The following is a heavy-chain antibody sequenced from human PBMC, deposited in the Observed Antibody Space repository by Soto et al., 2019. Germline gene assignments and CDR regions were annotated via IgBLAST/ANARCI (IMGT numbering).Heavy chain of an antibody. CDR1: EFSLTTPGVG. D-gene: IGHD1-1*01. CDR3: ARRQGGAGQKLFWRAYKGFDP. J-gene: IGHJ5*02. CDR2: IFWDDDK. V-gene: IGHV2-5*02. Sequence: QITLKESGPTVVKPTQTLTLTCNFSEFSLTTPGVGVGWIRQTPEKALEWLALIFWDDDKRFNPSLKSRLSITKDTSTNQVVLTMTNMGPLDTATYYCARRQGGAGQKLFWRAYKGFDPWGQGTLVTVSS.